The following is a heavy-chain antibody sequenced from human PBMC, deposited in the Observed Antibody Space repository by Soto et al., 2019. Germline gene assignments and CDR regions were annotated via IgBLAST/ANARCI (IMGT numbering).Heavy chain of an antibody. CDR1: GFTLSRYS. V-gene: IGHV3-30-3*01. CDR3: ARYSGFDYFFDY. J-gene: IGHJ4*02. Sequence: LRLSCAGSGFTLSRYSLHWVRQAPGKGLEWVTSISHDGTNIYYADSVKGRFTISRDDSKNTLYLQMNSLSAEDTAVYYCARYSGFDYFFDYWGQGILGTVSS. CDR2: ISHDGTNI. D-gene: IGHD5-12*01.